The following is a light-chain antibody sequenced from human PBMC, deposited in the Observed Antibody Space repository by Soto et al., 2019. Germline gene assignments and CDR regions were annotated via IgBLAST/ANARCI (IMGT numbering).Light chain of an antibody. CDR1: SCNIGAGYD. V-gene: IGLV1-40*01. CDR2: GNT. CDR3: QSYDTSLSGVV. J-gene: IGLJ2*01. Sequence: QSVLTQPPSVSGAPGQRVTISCTGSSCNIGAGYDVHWYQQFPGTAPKLLIYGNTNRPSGVPDRFSGSKSGTSAYLAITGLQSEDEADYYCQSYDTSLSGVVFGGGTKVTVL.